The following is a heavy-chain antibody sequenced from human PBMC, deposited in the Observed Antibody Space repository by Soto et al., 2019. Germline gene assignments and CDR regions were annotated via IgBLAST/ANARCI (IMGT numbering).Heavy chain of an antibody. V-gene: IGHV4-34*01. Sequence: SQSLSLTCAVYGGSYSGYYSSWIRQPPGKGLEWIGEINHSGSTNYNPSLKSRGTISVDTSKNQFSLKLSSVTAADTAVYYCARGRVLRFLEWLQTYYSYYGMDVWGQGTTVTVSS. CDR3: ARGRVLRFLEWLQTYYSYYGMDV. CDR2: INHSGST. D-gene: IGHD3-3*01. CDR1: GGSYSGYY. J-gene: IGHJ6*02.